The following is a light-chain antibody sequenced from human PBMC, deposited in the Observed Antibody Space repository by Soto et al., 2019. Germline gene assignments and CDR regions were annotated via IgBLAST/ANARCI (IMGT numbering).Light chain of an antibody. CDR2: DAS. CDR1: QSVGSY. CDR3: QQRSNWLT. Sequence: EIVLTQSPATLSLSPGERAILSCRASQSVGSYLAWYQQKPGQAPRLLIYDASNRATGIPARFSGSGSGTDFTLTISSLEPEDFGVYYCQQRSNWLTFGGGTKVEIK. V-gene: IGKV3-11*01. J-gene: IGKJ4*01.